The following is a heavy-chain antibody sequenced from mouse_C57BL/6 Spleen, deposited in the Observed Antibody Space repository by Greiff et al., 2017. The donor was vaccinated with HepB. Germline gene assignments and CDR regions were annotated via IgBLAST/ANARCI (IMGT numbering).Heavy chain of an antibody. CDR2: ISDGGSYT. CDR1: GFTFSSYA. D-gene: IGHD2-3*01. Sequence: DVMLVESGGGLVKPGGSLKLSCAASGFTFSSYAMSWVRQTPEKRLEWVATISDGGSYTYYPDNVKGRFTISRDNAKNNLYLQMSHLKSEDTAMYYCARRGGWLLDWYFDVWGTGTTVTVSS. J-gene: IGHJ1*03. CDR3: ARRGGWLLDWYFDV. V-gene: IGHV5-4*03.